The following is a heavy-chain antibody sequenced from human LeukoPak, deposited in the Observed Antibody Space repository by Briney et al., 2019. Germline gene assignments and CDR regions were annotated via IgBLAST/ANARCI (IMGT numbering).Heavy chain of an antibody. CDR1: GFTISSYR. J-gene: IGHJ1*01. D-gene: IGHD5-18*01. CDR3: ARGYSYVQQ. CDR2: INGDGSNT. Sequence: GGSLRLSCVASGFTISSYRMHWVRLAPGKGLVWVSRINGDGSNTTYADSVKGRFTVSGDNAKSTLYLQMNSLRAEDTAVYYCARGYSYVQQWGQGTLVTVSS. V-gene: IGHV3-74*01.